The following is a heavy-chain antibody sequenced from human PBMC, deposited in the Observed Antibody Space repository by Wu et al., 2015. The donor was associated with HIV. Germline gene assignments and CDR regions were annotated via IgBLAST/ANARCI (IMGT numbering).Heavy chain of an antibody. CDR2: ISAYNGNK. CDR1: GDTFSGYY. J-gene: IGHJ6*02. Sequence: QVHQVQSGAELKKPGASVTVSCKPSGDTFSGYYLHWVRQAPGQGLEWMGWISAYNGNKNYAQKFQGRVTMTRDTSTSTAYMELRSLRSDDTAVYYCACNHYGSGSKNYGMDVWGQGTTVTVSS. V-gene: IGHV1-18*04. D-gene: IGHD3-10*01. CDR3: ACNHYGSGSKNYGMDV.